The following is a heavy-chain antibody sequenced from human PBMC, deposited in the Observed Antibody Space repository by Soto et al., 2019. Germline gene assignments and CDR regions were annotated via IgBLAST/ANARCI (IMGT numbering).Heavy chain of an antibody. CDR2: ISYDGSNK. J-gene: IGHJ4*02. V-gene: IGHV3-30*18. Sequence: QVQLVESGGGVVQPGRSLRLSCAASGFTFSSYGMHWVRQAPGKGLEWVAVISYDGSNKYYADSVKGRFTISRDNSNNTLYLQMNSLRAEDTAVYYCAKEGGRFAWGQGTLVTVSS. CDR1: GFTFSSYG. D-gene: IGHD3-16*01. CDR3: AKEGGRFA.